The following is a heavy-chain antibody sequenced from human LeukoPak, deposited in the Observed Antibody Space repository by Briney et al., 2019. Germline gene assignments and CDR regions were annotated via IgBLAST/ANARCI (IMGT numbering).Heavy chain of an antibody. D-gene: IGHD6-19*01. CDR2: IRYDGSNK. J-gene: IGHJ3*02. V-gene: IGHV3-33*08. CDR1: GFSFSSYG. Sequence: GRSLRLSCAASGFSFSSYGMHWVRQAPGKGLEWVAFIRYDGSNKYYADSVKGRFTISRDNAKNSLYLQMNSLRAEDTAVYYCARGGIAVAVNAFDIWGQGTMVTVSS. CDR3: ARGGIAVAVNAFDI.